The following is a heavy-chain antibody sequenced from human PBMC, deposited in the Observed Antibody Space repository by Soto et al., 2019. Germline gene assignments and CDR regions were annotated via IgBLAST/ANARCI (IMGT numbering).Heavy chain of an antibody. J-gene: IGHJ6*02. CDR2: ISGSGGST. CDR1: GFTFSSYA. Sequence: EVQLLESGGGLVQPGGSLRLSCAASGFTFSSYAMSWVRQAPGKGLEWVSGISGSGGSTSSADPVKGRFTISRDNSKNTHDLQMNSLRAEDTAVYYCAKGRSARPPYYGMDGWGQGTTVTVSS. V-gene: IGHV3-23*01. D-gene: IGHD2-15*01. CDR3: AKGRSARPPYYGMDG.